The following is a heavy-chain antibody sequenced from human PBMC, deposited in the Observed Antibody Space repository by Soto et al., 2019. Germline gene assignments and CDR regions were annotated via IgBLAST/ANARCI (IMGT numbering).Heavy chain of an antibody. CDR2: IIPFFGTT. J-gene: IGHJ5*02. Sequence: SVKVSCKASGGTFSTYPINWVRQAPGQGLEWMGGIIPFFGTTHAAQKFQGRLTITADESTSTTYMELSSLRSEDTAVYYCASRPVMEVAQYGNWFDPWGQGTLVTVSS. V-gene: IGHV1-69*13. CDR3: ASRPVMEVAQYGNWFDP. CDR1: GGTFSTYP. D-gene: IGHD2-15*01.